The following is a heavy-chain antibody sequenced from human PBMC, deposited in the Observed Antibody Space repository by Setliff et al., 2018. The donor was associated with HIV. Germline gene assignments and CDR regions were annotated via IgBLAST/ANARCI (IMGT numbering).Heavy chain of an antibody. CDR1: GGSINSYY. CDR3: ARGVNSGTYWGYYYYMDV. V-gene: IGHV4-4*08. CDR2: KHTSGST. J-gene: IGHJ6*03. Sequence: PSETLSLTCSVSGGSINSYYWNWVRQPPGKGLEWIAYKHTSGSTNYNPSLKSRVIISVDTSKNQFSLRLSSVTAADTAIYYCARGVNSGTYWGYYYYMDVWGKGTTVTVSS. D-gene: IGHD1-26*01.